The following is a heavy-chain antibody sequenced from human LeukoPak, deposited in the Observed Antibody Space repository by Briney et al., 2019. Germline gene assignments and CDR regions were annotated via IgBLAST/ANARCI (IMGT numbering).Heavy chain of an antibody. V-gene: IGHV3-7*01. CDR1: VFTFSSYL. CDR3: ARDGAFRIYDY. Sequence: GGSLRLSCSASVFTFSSYLMTLVRQAPGKGLEWVASIKQDGNEKYYVDSVKGRYTISRDNARNSLYLQMSSLRADDTGVYYCARDGAFRIYDYWGQGTLVTVSS. CDR2: IKQDGNEK. D-gene: IGHD3-3*02. J-gene: IGHJ4*02.